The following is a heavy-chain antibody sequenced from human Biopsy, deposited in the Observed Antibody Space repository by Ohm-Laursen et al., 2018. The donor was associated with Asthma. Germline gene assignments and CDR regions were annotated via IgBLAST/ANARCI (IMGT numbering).Heavy chain of an antibody. D-gene: IGHD3-10*01. J-gene: IGHJ6*02. CDR2: ISVYNGNT. V-gene: IGHV1-18*01. Sequence: SVNVSCKTSGYTINSAGITWVRQAPGQGLEWMGWISVYNGNTKVAQKLQDRVTMITDTSTSTAYMELRSLRSDDTAVYFCARAVDYSHYYGIDVWGQGTTVTVS. CDR3: ARAVDYSHYYGIDV. CDR1: GYTINSAG.